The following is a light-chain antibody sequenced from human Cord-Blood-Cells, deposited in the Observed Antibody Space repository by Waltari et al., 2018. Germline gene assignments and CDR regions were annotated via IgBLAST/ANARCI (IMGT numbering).Light chain of an antibody. CDR3: CSYAGSYTL. CDR2: DVS. V-gene: IGLV2-11*01. Sequence: QSALTQPRSVSGSPGQSVTISCTGTSSDVGGYNYVSWYQQHPGTAPKLMIYDVSKRPSGVPDRFSGSKSGNTASLTISGLQAEDEADYYCCSYAGSYTLFGGGTKLTVL. J-gene: IGLJ3*02. CDR1: SSDVGGYNY.